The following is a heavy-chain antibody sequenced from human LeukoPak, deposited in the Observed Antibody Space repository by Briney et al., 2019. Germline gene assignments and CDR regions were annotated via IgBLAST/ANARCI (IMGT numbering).Heavy chain of an antibody. J-gene: IGHJ4*02. CDR2: INHSGST. V-gene: IGHV4-34*01. D-gene: IGHD3-3*01. Sequence: SETLSLTCAVYGGSFSGYYWSWIRQPPGKGLEWIGEINHSGSTNYNPSLKSRVTISVDTSKNQFSLKLSSVTAADTAVYYCAGHTSGIFGVVIYYFDYWGQGTLVTVSS. CDR3: AGHTSGIFGVVIYYFDY. CDR1: GGSFSGYY.